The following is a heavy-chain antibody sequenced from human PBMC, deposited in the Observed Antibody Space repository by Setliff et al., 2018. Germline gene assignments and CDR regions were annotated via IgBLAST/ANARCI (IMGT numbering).Heavy chain of an antibody. J-gene: IGHJ6*03. CDR3: AREGGPWGDYYYYYMDV. Sequence: PGGSLRLSCAASGFNFSSYWMHWVRQVPGKGLLWVSRTNRDRSSTTYADSVKGRFTVSRDNAKNTMYLQMNSLRAEDTAVYYCAREGGPWGDYYYYYMDVWGKGTTVTVSS. V-gene: IGHV3-74*01. CDR2: TNRDRSST. CDR1: GFNFSSYW. D-gene: IGHD7-27*01.